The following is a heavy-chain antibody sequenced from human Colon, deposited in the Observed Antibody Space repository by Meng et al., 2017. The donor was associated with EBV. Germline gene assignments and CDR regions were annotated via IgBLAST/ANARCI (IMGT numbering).Heavy chain of an antibody. Sequence: PWAGRTVEASGTLSLPCAVYGGAFRYFYWGWIRQPPGKGVGWVGGKNQSGSTNYHPSLKSRGHILVDASKDQFSLKMSSVTAADPTVDYCAIAWGYCSSGSCRTGWGQGTLVTVSS. V-gene: IGHV4-34*01. CDR2: KNQSGST. CDR3: AIAWGYCSSGSCRTG. CDR1: GGAFRYFY. D-gene: IGHD2-15*01. J-gene: IGHJ4*02.